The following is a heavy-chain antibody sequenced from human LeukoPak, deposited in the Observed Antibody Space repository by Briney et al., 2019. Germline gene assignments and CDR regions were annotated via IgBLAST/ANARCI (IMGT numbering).Heavy chain of an antibody. J-gene: IGHJ3*02. V-gene: IGHV4-39*01. CDR1: GGSISSSSYY. D-gene: IGHD2-15*01. CDR3: ARGLQYCSGGSCYYHAFDI. Sequence: PSETLSLTCTVSGGSISSSSYYWGWIRQPPGKGLEWIGSIYYSGSTHYNPSLRSRVTISVDTSKNQFSLKLGSVTAADTAVYYCARGLQYCSGGSCYYHAFDIWGQGTMVTVSS. CDR2: IYYSGST.